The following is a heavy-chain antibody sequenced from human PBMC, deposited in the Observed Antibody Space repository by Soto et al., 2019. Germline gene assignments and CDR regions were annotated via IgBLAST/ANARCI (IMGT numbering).Heavy chain of an antibody. CDR3: AKDYDFWSGSFPYYFDY. CDR1: GFTFSSYA. D-gene: IGHD3-3*01. Sequence: EVQLLESGGGLVQPGGSLRLSCAASGFTFSSYAMSWVRQAPGKGLEWVSAISGSGGSTYYADSVKGRFTISRDNSKNTLYLQMNSLRAEDTAVYYCAKDYDFWSGSFPYYFDYWGQGTLVTVSS. V-gene: IGHV3-23*01. CDR2: ISGSGGST. J-gene: IGHJ4*02.